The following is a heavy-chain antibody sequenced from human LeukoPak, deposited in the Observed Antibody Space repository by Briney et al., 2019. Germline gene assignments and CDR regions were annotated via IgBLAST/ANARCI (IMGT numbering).Heavy chain of an antibody. CDR1: GGSFSGYY. V-gene: IGHV4-59*08. CDR2: IYYSGST. D-gene: IGHD6-6*01. J-gene: IGHJ4*02. CDR3: ARRGSSSPTARYFDY. Sequence: SETLSLTCAVYGGSFSGYYWSWIRQPPGKGLEWIGYIYYSGSTNYNPSLKSRVTISVDTSKNQFSLKLSSVTAADTAVYYCARRGSSSPTARYFDYWGQGTLVTVSS.